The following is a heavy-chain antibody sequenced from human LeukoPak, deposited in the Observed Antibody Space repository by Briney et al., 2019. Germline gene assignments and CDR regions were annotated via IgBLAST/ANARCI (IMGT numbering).Heavy chain of an antibody. V-gene: IGHV4-34*01. Sequence: SETLSLTCAVYGGSFSGYYWSWIRQPPGKGLEWIGEINHSGSTNYNPSLKSRVTISVDTSKNQFSLKLSSVTAADTAVYSCARVVSQYGDYAWIVNWFDPWGQGTLVTVSS. CDR3: ARVVSQYGDYAWIVNWFDP. D-gene: IGHD4-17*01. CDR1: GGSFSGYY. J-gene: IGHJ5*02. CDR2: INHSGST.